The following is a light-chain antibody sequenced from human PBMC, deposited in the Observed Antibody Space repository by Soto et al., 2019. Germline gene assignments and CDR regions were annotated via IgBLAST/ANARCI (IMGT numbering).Light chain of an antibody. CDR3: QQRSNWPIT. CDR1: QSVSRY. J-gene: IGKJ5*01. CDR2: DAS. V-gene: IGKV3-11*01. Sequence: EILLTQSPAPPSLSPGERATPSCRASQSVSRYLAWYQQQPGQAPRLLIYDASNRATGIPARFSGSGSGTDFNLTISSLEPEDFAVYYCQQRSNWPITFGQGTRREIK.